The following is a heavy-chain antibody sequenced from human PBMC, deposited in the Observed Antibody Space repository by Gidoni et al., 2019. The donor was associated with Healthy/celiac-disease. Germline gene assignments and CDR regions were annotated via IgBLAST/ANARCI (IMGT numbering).Heavy chain of an antibody. Sequence: EVQLVESGGGLVKPGGSMRLSCAASGFTFSSYSINWVRQSPVKGLEWCSSISSSSIYIYYADSVKGRFTISRDNAKNSRYLQMNSLRAEDTAVYYCARAGGALIYYFDDWGQGTLVTVSS. CDR1: GFTFSSYS. D-gene: IGHD4-17*01. CDR2: ISSSSIYI. CDR3: ARAGGALIYYFDD. V-gene: IGHV3-21*01. J-gene: IGHJ4*02.